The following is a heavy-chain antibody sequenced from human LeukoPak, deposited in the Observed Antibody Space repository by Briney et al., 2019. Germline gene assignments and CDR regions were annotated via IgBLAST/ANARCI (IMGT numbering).Heavy chain of an antibody. CDR2: ISGSGGST. CDR3: AKLGDDIVVVPAALFDY. J-gene: IGHJ4*02. V-gene: IGHV3-23*01. Sequence: GGSLRLSCAASGFTFSYYGMSWVRQAPGKGLEWVSAISGSGGSTYYGDSVKGRFTIFRDNSKNTLYLQMGSLRAEDTAVYYCAKLGDDIVVVPAALFDYWGQGTLVTVSS. CDR1: GFTFSYYG. D-gene: IGHD2-2*01.